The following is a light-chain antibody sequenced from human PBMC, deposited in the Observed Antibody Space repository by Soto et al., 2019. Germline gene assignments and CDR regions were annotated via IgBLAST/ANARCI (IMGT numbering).Light chain of an antibody. Sequence: QSVLTQPPSASGTPGQRVTISCSGSSSNIGSNYVYWYQQLPGTAPKVLIYRNNQRPSGVPDRFSGSKSGTSASLAISGLRSEDEADYYCAAWDDSLSGVVIGGGTKLTVL. V-gene: IGLV1-47*01. J-gene: IGLJ2*01. CDR1: SSNIGSNY. CDR3: AAWDDSLSGVV. CDR2: RNN.